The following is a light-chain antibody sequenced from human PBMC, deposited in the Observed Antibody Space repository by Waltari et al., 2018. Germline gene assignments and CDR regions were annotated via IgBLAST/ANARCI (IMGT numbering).Light chain of an antibody. V-gene: IGLV2-14*03. Sequence: QSALTQPASVSGSPGQSITIPCTGTSRDVGGYHYVSWYQQHPGKAPKLMIYDVSNRPSGVSNRFSGSKSGNTASLTISGLQAEDEADYYCSSYTSSSTWVFGGGTKLTVL. J-gene: IGLJ3*02. CDR1: SRDVGGYHY. CDR2: DVS. CDR3: SSYTSSSTWV.